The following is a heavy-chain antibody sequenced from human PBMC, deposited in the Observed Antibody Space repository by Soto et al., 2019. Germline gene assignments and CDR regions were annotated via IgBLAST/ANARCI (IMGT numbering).Heavy chain of an antibody. J-gene: IGHJ6*02. CDR1: GGTFSTHA. Sequence: QVQLVQSGAEVKKPGSSVKVSCKASGGTFSTHAIIWVRQAPGHGLEWMGGIIPISGTTYYTQKFQDRVTITADEPTSTAFMELSSLKSDDTAVFYCARGYCSGGNCYSGMDVWGQGTMVTVSS. D-gene: IGHD2-15*01. CDR2: IIPISGTT. V-gene: IGHV1-69*01. CDR3: ARGYCSGGNCYSGMDV.